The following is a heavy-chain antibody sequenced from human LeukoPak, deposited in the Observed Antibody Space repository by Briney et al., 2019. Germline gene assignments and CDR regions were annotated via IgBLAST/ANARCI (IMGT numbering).Heavy chain of an antibody. CDR2: IYTSGST. CDR3: ARDGRSGYDFVY. Sequence: SETLSLTCTVSGGSISSGSYYWSWIRQPAGKGLEWIGRIYTSGSTTYNPSLKSRVTISVDTSKNQFSLKLSSVTAADTAVYYCARDGRSGYDFVYWGQGTLVTVSS. CDR1: GGSISSGSYY. D-gene: IGHD5-12*01. J-gene: IGHJ4*02. V-gene: IGHV4-61*02.